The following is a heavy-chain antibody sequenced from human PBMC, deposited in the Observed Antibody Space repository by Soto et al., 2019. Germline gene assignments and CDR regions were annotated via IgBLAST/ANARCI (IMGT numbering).Heavy chain of an antibody. V-gene: IGHV4-30-4*01. J-gene: IGHJ5*02. CDR1: GGSISSGDYY. CDR2: IYYSGST. D-gene: IGHD3-10*01. CDR3: ARELLWFGELSSWFDP. Sequence: QVQLQESGPGLVKPSQTLSLTCTVSGGSISSGDYYWSWIRQPPGKGLEWIGYIYYSGSTYYNPSLKSRVTISVDTSKNQFSLKLSSVTAADTAVYYCARELLWFGELSSWFDPWGQGTLVTVSS.